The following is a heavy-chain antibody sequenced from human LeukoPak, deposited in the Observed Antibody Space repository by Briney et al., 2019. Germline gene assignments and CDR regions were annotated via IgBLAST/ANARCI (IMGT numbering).Heavy chain of an antibody. V-gene: IGHV3-48*03. J-gene: IGHJ6*03. CDR2: ISSSGSTI. CDR1: GFTFSSYE. CDR3: ARDGTPNYSSGWVYVDV. D-gene: IGHD6-25*01. Sequence: GGSLRLSCAASGFTFSSYEMNWVRQAPGKGLEWVSYISSSGSTIYYADSVKGRFTISRDNAKNSLYLQMNSLRAEDTAVYYCARDGTPNYSSGWVYVDVWGKGTTVTISS.